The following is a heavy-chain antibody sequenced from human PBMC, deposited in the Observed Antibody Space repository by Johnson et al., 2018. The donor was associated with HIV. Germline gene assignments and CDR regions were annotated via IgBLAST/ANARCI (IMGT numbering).Heavy chain of an antibody. Sequence: VQLVESGGGLVQPGRSLRLSCAVSGFTFSSYAMSWVRQAPGKGLEWVSAIRGSGGSTYYADSVKGRFTMSRDNSKNTLYLQMNRLRAEDTAVYYCSRHSTSSTMGAFDIWGQGTMVTVSS. CDR3: SRHSTSSTMGAFDI. V-gene: IGHV3-23*04. CDR2: IRGSGGST. D-gene: IGHD6-6*01. CDR1: GFTFSSYA. J-gene: IGHJ3*02.